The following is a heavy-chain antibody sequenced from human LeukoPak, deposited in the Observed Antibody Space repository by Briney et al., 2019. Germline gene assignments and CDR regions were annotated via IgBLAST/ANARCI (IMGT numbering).Heavy chain of an antibody. CDR1: GFTFSSYA. V-gene: IGHV3-23*01. CDR3: ASQLLWFGEFRV. D-gene: IGHD3-10*01. CDR2: ISGSGGST. Sequence: PGGSLRLSCAASGFTFSSYAMSWVRQAPGKGLEWVSAISGSGGSTYYADSVKGRFTISRDNSKSTLYLQMNSLRAEDTAVYYCASQLLWFGEFRVWGQGTLVTVSS. J-gene: IGHJ4*02.